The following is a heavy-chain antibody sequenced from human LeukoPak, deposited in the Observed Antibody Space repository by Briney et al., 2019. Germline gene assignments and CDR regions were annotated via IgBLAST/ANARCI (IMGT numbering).Heavy chain of an antibody. CDR1: GGPLTSYY. J-gene: IGHJ4*02. Sequence: PSETLSLTCAVSGGPLTSYYWSWIRQPPGKGLEWIGFIYYRGSTNYNPSLESRVTISVDTSKNQFSLKVTSVTAADTAVYYCAREWQYQFDYWGQGSLVTVSS. CDR3: AREWQYQFDY. V-gene: IGHV4-59*12. D-gene: IGHD4-11*01. CDR2: IYYRGST.